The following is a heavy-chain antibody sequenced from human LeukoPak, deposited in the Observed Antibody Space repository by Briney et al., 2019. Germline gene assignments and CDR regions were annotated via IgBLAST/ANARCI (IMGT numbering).Heavy chain of an antibody. CDR1: DGSFSGYY. J-gene: IGHJ5*02. CDR2: INHSGST. V-gene: IGHV4-34*01. Sequence: SETLSLTCAVYDGSFSGYYWSWIRQPPGKGLEWIGEINHSGSTNYNPSLKSRVTISVDTSKNQFSLKLSSVTAADTAVYYCARGSAAAGSNEENWFDPWGQGTLVTVSS. CDR3: ARGSAAAGSNEENWFDP. D-gene: IGHD6-13*01.